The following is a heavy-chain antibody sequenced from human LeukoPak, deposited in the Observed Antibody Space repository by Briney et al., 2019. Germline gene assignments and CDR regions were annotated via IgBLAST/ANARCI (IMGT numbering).Heavy chain of an antibody. V-gene: IGHV4-34*01. Sequence: SETLSLTCAVYGGSFSGYYWSWIRQPPGKGLEWIGEINHSGSTNYNPSLKSRVTISVDTSKNQFSLKLSSVTAAGTAVYYCARAEEVAAAGTNWFDPWGQGTLVTVSS. D-gene: IGHD6-13*01. CDR3: ARAEEVAAAGTNWFDP. CDR1: GGSFSGYY. CDR2: INHSGST. J-gene: IGHJ5*02.